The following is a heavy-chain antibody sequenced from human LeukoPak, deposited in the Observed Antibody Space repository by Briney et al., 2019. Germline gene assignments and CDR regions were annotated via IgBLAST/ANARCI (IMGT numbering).Heavy chain of an antibody. V-gene: IGHV4-59*01. Sequence: NPSETLSLTCTVSGDSITSYYWSWIRQPPGKGLEWIGYIYYTGSTNYNPSLKSRVTISLDTSKNQFSLKLSSVTAADTAVYYCARSSGYSYGNFDYWGQGTLVTVSS. J-gene: IGHJ4*02. CDR3: ARSSGYSYGNFDY. CDR2: IYYTGST. D-gene: IGHD5-18*01. CDR1: GDSITSYY.